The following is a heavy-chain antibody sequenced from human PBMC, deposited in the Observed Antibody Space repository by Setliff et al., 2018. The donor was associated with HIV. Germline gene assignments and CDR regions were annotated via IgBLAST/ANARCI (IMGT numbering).Heavy chain of an antibody. J-gene: IGHJ2*01. Sequence: LSLTCTVSGGSISSDDYYWNWIRQPPGKGLEWIGYITYSGSAYYNPSLKSRVTISIDTSNNQISLRLSSVTAADTATYFCSRGPPFDRWGRGTLVTVSS. D-gene: IGHD3-9*01. CDR1: GGSISSDDYY. V-gene: IGHV4-30-4*08. CDR2: ITYSGSA. CDR3: SRGPPFDR.